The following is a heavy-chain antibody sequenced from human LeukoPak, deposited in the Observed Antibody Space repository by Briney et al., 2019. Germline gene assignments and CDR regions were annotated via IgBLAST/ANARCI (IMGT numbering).Heavy chain of an antibody. CDR2: IYPNSGGK. J-gene: IGHJ6*01. CDR1: GYTFTRYF. D-gene: IGHD7-27*01. CDR3: AGAGDGMVV. V-gene: IGHV1-2*04. Sequence: ASVKDSCKASGYTFTRYFMHWVRQAPGQRGEGMGWIYPNSGGKKYAQKFQGWVTITRDTSISTAYVEVSRLRSDDTAVDYCAGAGDGMVVWGEGSTVSVSS.